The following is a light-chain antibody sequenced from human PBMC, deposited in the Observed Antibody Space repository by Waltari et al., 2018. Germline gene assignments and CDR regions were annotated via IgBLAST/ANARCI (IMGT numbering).Light chain of an antibody. J-gene: IGKJ4*01. CDR1: QGISSY. CDR2: EAS. V-gene: IGKV1-9*01. CDR3: QQLSTYPLN. Sequence: IQLTQSPSSLSASVGDRVTITCRASQGISSYLGGYQQKPGRAPKLLIYEASNLYSGVPSRFSGSGSGTDFTLTISSLQPEDFATYFCQQLSTYPLNFGGGTKVE.